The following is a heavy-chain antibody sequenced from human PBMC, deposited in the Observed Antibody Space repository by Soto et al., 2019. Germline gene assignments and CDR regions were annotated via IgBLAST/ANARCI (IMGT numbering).Heavy chain of an antibody. CDR2: ISGSGGST. CDR1: GFTFSSYA. D-gene: IGHD3-10*01. Sequence: EVQLLESGGGLVQPGGSLRLSCAASGFTFSSYAMSWVRQAPGKGLEWVSAISGSGGSTYYADSVKGRFTISRDNSKNTLYLQINSLRAEDPAVDYWAKASGWFGEFDYGGQGPLVTVSS. V-gene: IGHV3-23*01. CDR3: AKASGWFGEFDY. J-gene: IGHJ4*02.